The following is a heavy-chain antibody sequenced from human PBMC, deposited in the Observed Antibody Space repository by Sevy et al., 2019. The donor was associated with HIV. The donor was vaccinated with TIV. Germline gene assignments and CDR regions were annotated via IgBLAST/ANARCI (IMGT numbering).Heavy chain of an antibody. V-gene: IGHV3-30*18. CDR3: AKDRTTGIAAAGTPFDY. J-gene: IGHJ4*02. CDR1: GFTFSSYG. CDR2: ISYDGSNK. D-gene: IGHD6-13*01. Sequence: GGSLRLSCAASGFTFSSYGMHWVRQAPGKGLEWVAVISYDGSNKNYSDSVKGRLTIPRENSKNTRYLQMNSLRAEDTAVYYCAKDRTTGIAAAGTPFDYWGQGTLVTVSS.